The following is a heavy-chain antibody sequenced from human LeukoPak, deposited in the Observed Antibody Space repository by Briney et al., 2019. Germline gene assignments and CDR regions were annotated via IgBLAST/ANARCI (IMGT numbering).Heavy chain of an antibody. CDR2: ISGSGGST. CDR3: AKGFHTFGGVIVFDY. CDR1: GFTFSSYA. D-gene: IGHD3-16*02. Sequence: GGSLRLSCAASGFTFSSYAMSWVRRAPGKGLEWVSAISGSGGSTYYADSVKGRFTISRDNSKNTLYLQMNSLRAEDTAVYYCAKGFHTFGGVIVFDYWGQGTLVTVSS. J-gene: IGHJ4*02. V-gene: IGHV3-23*01.